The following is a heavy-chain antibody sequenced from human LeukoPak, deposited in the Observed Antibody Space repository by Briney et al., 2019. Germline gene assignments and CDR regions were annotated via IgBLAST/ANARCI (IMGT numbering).Heavy chain of an antibody. CDR2: IRYDGSNK. J-gene: IGHJ4*02. CDR1: GFTFSSYG. V-gene: IGHV3-30*02. D-gene: IGHD3-10*01. CDR3: ATLGITMVRGVITTSYFDY. Sequence: GGSLRLSCAASGFTFSSYGMHWVRQAPGKGLEWVAFIRYDGSNKYYADSVKGRFTISRDNSKNTLYLQMNSLRAGDTAVYYCATLGITMVRGVITTSYFDYWGQGTLVTVSS.